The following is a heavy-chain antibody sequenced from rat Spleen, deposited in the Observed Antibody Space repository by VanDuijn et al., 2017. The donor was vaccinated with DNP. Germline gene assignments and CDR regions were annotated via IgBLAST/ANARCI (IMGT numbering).Heavy chain of an antibody. CDR1: GFTFSDYY. V-gene: IGHV5-20*01. CDR2: ISYDGVHA. CDR3: ARVQLGYYALDA. J-gene: IGHJ4*01. Sequence: EVQLVESGGGLVQPGRSLKLSCAASGFTFSDYYMAWVRQTPTKGLGWVASISYDGVHAYDRGSVKGRFTISRDNAKNSLYLQMDSLRSEDTATYYCARVQLGYYALDAWGQGTSVTVSS. D-gene: IGHD5-1*01.